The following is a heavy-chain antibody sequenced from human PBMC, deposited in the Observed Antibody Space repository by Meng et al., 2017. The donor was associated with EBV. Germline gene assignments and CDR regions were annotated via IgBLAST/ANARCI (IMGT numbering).Heavy chain of an antibody. D-gene: IGHD5-12*01. CDR3: ARETSGYDFNWFDP. CDR1: GYTFTSYG. V-gene: IGHV1-18*01. J-gene: IGHJ5*02. Sequence: QVPLVQSGAEVKKPGASVQVSSKASGYTFTSYGISWVRQAPGQGLEWMGWISAYNGNTNYAQKLQGRVTMTTDTSTSTAYMELRSLRSDDTAVYYCARETSGYDFNWFDPWGQGTLVTVSS. CDR2: ISAYNGNT.